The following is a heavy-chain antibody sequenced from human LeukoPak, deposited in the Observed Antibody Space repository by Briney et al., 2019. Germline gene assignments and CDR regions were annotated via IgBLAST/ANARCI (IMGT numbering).Heavy chain of an antibody. V-gene: IGHV3-23*01. Sequence: GGSLRLSCAASGFTFSSFAMTWVRQAPGKGLEWVSGFDGNGPNTYYADSVKGRWTISRDNSRNTLYLEMNSLRPEDTAIYYCAKPRTTGLGWAQFDYWDQGSLVTVSS. D-gene: IGHD2-8*02. J-gene: IGHJ4*02. CDR3: AKPRTTGLGWAQFDY. CDR2: FDGNGPNT. CDR1: GFTFSSFA.